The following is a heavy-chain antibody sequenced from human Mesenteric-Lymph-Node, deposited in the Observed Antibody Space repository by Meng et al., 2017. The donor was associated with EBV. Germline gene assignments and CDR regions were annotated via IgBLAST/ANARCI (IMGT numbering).Heavy chain of an antibody. V-gene: IGHV1-18*01. CDR1: GYSFSSYG. D-gene: IGHD6-19*01. J-gene: IGHJ4*02. CDR2: ISGYNGNS. Sequence: FHLVQSGAEVKKPGASVKVSCKASGYSFSSYGMSWVRQAPGQGLEWMGRISGYNGNSNLAQRFQDRFTMTIDTSTSTAYLEIRSLRSDDTAVYYCARVNGVAVTDYWGQGTLVTVSS. CDR3: ARVNGVAVTDY.